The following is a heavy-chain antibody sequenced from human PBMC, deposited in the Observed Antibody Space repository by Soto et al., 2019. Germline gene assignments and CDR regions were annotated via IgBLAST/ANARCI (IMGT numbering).Heavy chain of an antibody. V-gene: IGHV3-30*04. CDR3: ARDLSGYGYDY. CDR1: GFTFSSYA. D-gene: IGHD5-18*01. J-gene: IGHJ4*02. Sequence: QVQLVESGGGVVQPGRSLKLSCADSGFTFSSYAMHWVRQAPGKGLEWVAIISYDGSIKYYADSVKGRFTISRDNSKNTLYLQMNSLRAEDTAVYYCARDLSGYGYDYWGQGPLVTVSS. CDR2: ISYDGSIK.